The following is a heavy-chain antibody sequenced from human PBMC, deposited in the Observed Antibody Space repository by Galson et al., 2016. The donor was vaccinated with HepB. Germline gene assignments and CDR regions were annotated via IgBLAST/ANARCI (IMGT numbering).Heavy chain of an antibody. Sequence: SETLSLTCAVYGGSLSGYYWSWIRQSPGKGLEWIGEIYHTGTTNYNASLNSRVTISIDTSKNSFSLRLNSLTAADTAVYYCARDPRIELVPNSWGQGTLVTVSS. J-gene: IGHJ4*02. CDR3: ARDPRIELVPNS. V-gene: IGHV4-34*01. CDR1: GGSLSGYY. D-gene: IGHD3-3*02. CDR2: IYHTGTT.